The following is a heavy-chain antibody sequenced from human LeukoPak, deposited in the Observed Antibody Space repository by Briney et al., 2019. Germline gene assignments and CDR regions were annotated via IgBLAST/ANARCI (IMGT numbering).Heavy chain of an antibody. CDR2: IYYSGST. Sequence: SETLSLTCAVSGYSISSYYWGWIRQPPGKGLEWIGSIYYSGSTYYNPSLKSRVTISVDTSKNQFSLKLSSVTAADTAVYYCARDQDYDSSGYFQRNWFDPWGQGTLVTVSS. D-gene: IGHD3-22*01. CDR1: GYSISSYY. V-gene: IGHV4-38-2*02. CDR3: ARDQDYDSSGYFQRNWFDP. J-gene: IGHJ5*02.